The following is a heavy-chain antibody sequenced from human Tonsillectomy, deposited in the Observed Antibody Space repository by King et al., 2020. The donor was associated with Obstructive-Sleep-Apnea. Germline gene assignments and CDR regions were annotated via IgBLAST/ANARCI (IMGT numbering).Heavy chain of an antibody. CDR3: ARRNAGGSGTYYNGGLDY. Sequence: VQLQESGPGLVKPSETLSLNCIGSGGSFSCPYWTWIRQPPGKGLELIVYIYYCGSTKYNPSLKSRVTILLDTSKTQFSLKLSAVTAADTAVYYCARRNAGGSGTYYNGGLDYWGQGTLVTVSS. J-gene: IGHJ4*02. CDR2: IYYCGST. V-gene: IGHV4-59*11. D-gene: IGHD3-10*01. CDR1: GGSFSCPY.